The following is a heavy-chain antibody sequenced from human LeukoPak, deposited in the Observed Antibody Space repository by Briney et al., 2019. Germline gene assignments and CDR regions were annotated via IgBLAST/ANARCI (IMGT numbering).Heavy chain of an antibody. CDR1: GASIIGSDY. Sequence: PSETLSLTCSVSGASIIGSDYWSWIRQPPGKGLEWLGYVSYSGSSKYNPSLKSRLTMSVDRSKNQFSLRLNSVTAADTAVYYCARLTCGGDCYPPNWFDPWGLGALVTVSS. D-gene: IGHD2-21*02. CDR3: ARLTCGGDCYPPNWFDP. J-gene: IGHJ5*02. CDR2: VSYSGSS. V-gene: IGHV4-59*08.